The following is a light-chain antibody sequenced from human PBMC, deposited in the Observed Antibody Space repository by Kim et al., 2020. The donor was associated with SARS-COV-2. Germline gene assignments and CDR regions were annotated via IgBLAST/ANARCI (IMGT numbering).Light chain of an antibody. CDR2: DAS. J-gene: IGKJ2*01. V-gene: IGKV1-33*01. CDR1: QDMSNY. CDR3: QQYDDFPPT. Sequence: GDRVTITCQASQDMSNYLNWYQHKPGKAPKLLIYDASTLEAGVPSRFSGSGSGTDFTFTISSLQTEDIATYYCQQYDDFPPTFGQGTKLEIK.